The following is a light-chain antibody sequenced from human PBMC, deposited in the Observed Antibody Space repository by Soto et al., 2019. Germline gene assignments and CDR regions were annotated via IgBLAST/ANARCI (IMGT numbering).Light chain of an antibody. CDR3: QQLTDWPPQWT. Sequence: DFQLSQSPSFLSASLGDRVTMTCRASQVINNYLAWYQQKPGKAPKLLIYTASTLQSGIPSRFSGSGSETDFTLTISSLEPEDFAVYSCQQLTDWPPQWTFGQGTKVDIK. V-gene: IGKV1-9*01. CDR2: TAS. J-gene: IGKJ1*01. CDR1: QVINNY.